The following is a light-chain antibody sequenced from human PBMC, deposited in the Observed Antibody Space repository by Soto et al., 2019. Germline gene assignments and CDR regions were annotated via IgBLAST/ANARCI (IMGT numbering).Light chain of an antibody. V-gene: IGKV1-5*01. CDR2: DVS. J-gene: IGKJ1*01. CDR3: QQYKDYVWT. CDR1: QTVERW. Sequence: DIQMTQSPSTLPASVGDRVTISCRASQTVERWLAWYQPKPGKAPKLLISDVSSLERGVPSRFSGSGSATEFTLTISGLQSDDFATYYCQQYKDYVWTFGQGTKV.